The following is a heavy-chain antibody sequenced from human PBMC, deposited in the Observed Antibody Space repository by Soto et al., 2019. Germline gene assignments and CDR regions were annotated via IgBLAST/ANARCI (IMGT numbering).Heavy chain of an antibody. CDR3: ARDKDWAFDY. D-gene: IGHD3-9*01. Sequence: EVQLVESGGGLVQPGGSLRLSCVASGFTFSSYSTVWVRQAPGKGLEWISYIFATSTTIYYADSVKGRFTVSRDNTQNSLFLLMNSLRAEDTAIYYCARDKDWAFDYWGQGTLVTVSS. CDR1: GFTFSSYS. CDR2: IFATSTTI. V-gene: IGHV3-48*04. J-gene: IGHJ4*02.